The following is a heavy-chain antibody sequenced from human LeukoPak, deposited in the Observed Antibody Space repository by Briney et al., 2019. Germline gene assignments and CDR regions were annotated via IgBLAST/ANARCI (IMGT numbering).Heavy chain of an antibody. CDR3: ARAPRMVHFDY. CDR2: IYYSGST. D-gene: IGHD6-13*01. Sequence: SETLSLTCTVSGGSISSYYWSWIRQPPGKGLEWIGYIYYSGSTNYNPSLKSRVTISVDTSKNQFSLKLSSVTAADTAVYYCARAPRMVHFDYWGQGTLVTVSS. CDR1: GGSISSYY. V-gene: IGHV4-59*01. J-gene: IGHJ4*02.